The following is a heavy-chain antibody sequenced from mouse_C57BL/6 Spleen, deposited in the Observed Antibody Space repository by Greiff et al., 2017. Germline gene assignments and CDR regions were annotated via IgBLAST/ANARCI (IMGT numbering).Heavy chain of an antibody. J-gene: IGHJ2*01. CDR1: GYTFTSYW. V-gene: IGHV1-69*01. CDR2: IDPSDSYT. CDR3: ARRGITTVVAHFDY. D-gene: IGHD1-1*01. Sequence: QVQLQQPGAELVMPGASVKLSCKASGYTFTSYWMHWVKQRPGQGLEWIGEIDPSDSYTNSNQKFKGKSTLTVDKSSSTAYMQLRSLTSEDSAVYYCARRGITTVVAHFDYWGKGTTLTVSS.